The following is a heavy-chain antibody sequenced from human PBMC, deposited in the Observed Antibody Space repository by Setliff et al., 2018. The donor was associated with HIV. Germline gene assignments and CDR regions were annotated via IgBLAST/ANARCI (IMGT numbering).Heavy chain of an antibody. CDR2: ISDSATT. V-gene: IGHV4-39*07. CDR3: ARGKHDFSNYGSSDYFYYMDV. J-gene: IGHJ6*03. D-gene: IGHD4-4*01. CDR1: GGAITNSRHY. Sequence: SETLSLTCAVSGGAITNSRHYWVWIRQSPGKGLEWIGTRISDSATTSVNPSLKSRVTISLDTSKKQFSLKVISVTAADTAIYYCARGKHDFSNYGSSDYFYYMDVWGKGTTVTISS.